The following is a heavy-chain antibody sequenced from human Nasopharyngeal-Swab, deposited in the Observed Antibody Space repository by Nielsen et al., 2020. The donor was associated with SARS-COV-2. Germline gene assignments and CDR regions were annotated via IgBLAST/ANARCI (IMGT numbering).Heavy chain of an antibody. CDR1: GFTFSSYA. D-gene: IGHD3-9*01. CDR2: ISYDGSNK. V-gene: IGHV3-30-3*01. Sequence: LKISCAASGFTFSSYAMHWVRQAPGKGLEWVAVISYDGSNKYYADSVKGRFTISRDNSKNTLYLQMNSLRAEDTAVYYCARVSGRLRYFDWLLSLDYWGQGTLVTVSS. CDR3: ARVSGRLRYFDWLLSLDY. J-gene: IGHJ4*02.